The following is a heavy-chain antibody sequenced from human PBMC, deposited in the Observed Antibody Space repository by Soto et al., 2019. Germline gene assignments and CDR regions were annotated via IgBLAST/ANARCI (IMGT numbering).Heavy chain of an antibody. CDR3: ARDAHCDILTGYSRNAFDI. CDR1: GYTFIGHY. Sequence: QVQLVQSGAEVKKPGASVKVSCKASGYTFIGHYIHWVRLAPGQGLQWVGWINPNSGGTNFAQKFRGRVTMTRDTSINTAYMDLNRLTSDDTAVYFCARDAHCDILTGYSRNAFDIWGHGTMLTVSS. J-gene: IGHJ3*02. V-gene: IGHV1-2*02. D-gene: IGHD3-9*01. CDR2: INPNSGGT.